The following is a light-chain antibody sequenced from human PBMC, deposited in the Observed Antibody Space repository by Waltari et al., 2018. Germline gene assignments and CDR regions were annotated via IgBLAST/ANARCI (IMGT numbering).Light chain of an antibody. CDR3: QQYNDWPPRYT. CDR1: QSVSSN. Sequence: EVVMTQSPATLSVSPGERATLSCRASQSVSSNLAWYQQKPGQAPRLLIYGASTRATGIPARFSGSESGTEFTLTISSLQSEDFGVYYCQQYNDWPPRYTFGQGTKLEIK. V-gene: IGKV3-15*01. J-gene: IGKJ2*01. CDR2: GAS.